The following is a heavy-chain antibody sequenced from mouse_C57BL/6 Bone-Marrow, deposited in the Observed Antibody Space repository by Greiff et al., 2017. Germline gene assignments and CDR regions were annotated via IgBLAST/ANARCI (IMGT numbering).Heavy chain of an antibody. D-gene: IGHD4-1*01. J-gene: IGHJ1*03. Sequence: QVQLQQSGAELARPGASVKLSCKASGYTFTSYGISWVKQRTGQGLEWIGEIYPRSGNTYYNEKFKGKATLTADKSSSTAYMELRSLTSEDSAVYFWASDWVPLYWYFDVWGTGTTVTVSS. CDR1: GYTFTSYG. CDR2: IYPRSGNT. CDR3: ASDWVPLYWYFDV. V-gene: IGHV1-81*01.